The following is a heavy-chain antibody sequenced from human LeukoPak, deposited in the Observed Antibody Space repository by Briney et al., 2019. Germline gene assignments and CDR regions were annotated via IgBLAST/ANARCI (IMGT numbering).Heavy chain of an antibody. CDR3: ARGLGYSRINWFDP. V-gene: IGHV4-59*01. CDR1: GGSISSYY. Sequence: SETLSLTCSVSGGSISSYYWSWIRQPPGKGLEWIGYIYYSGSTNYNPSLKSRVTISVDTSKNQLSLKLSSVTAADTAVYYCARGLGYSRINWFDPWGQGTLVTVSS. D-gene: IGHD6-13*01. J-gene: IGHJ5*02. CDR2: IYYSGST.